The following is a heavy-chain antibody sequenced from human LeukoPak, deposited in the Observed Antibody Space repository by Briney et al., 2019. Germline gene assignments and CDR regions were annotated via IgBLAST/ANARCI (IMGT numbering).Heavy chain of an antibody. V-gene: IGHV1-2*02. Sequence: ASVKVSCKASGYTFTGYYMHWVGPAPGRGLAWMGWIKPNSGGTNYAQKFQGRVTMTRDTSISTAYMELSRLRSDDTAVYYCVTTRDYYYMDVWGKGTTVTVSS. CDR1: GYTFTGYY. CDR3: VTTRDYYYMDV. D-gene: IGHD4-17*01. CDR2: IKPNSGGT. J-gene: IGHJ6*03.